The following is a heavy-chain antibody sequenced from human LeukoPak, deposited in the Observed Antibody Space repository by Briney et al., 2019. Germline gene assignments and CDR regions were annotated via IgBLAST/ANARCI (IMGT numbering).Heavy chain of an antibody. Sequence: PSETLSLTCTVSGGSISSSSYYWGWIRQPPGKGLEWIGSIYYSGSTYYNPSLKSRVTISVDTSKNQFSLKLSSVTAADTAVYYCARQVDTALYDYWGQGTLVTVSS. CDR1: GGSISSSSYY. CDR3: ARQVDTALYDY. J-gene: IGHJ4*02. V-gene: IGHV4-39*01. CDR2: IYYSGST. D-gene: IGHD5-18*01.